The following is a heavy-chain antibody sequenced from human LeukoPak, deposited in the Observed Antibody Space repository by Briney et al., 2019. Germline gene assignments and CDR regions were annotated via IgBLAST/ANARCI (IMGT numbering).Heavy chain of an antibody. V-gene: IGHV4-34*01. CDR1: GGSFSGYY. Sequence: SETLSLTCAVYGGSFSGYYRSWIRQPPGKGLEWIGEINHSGSTNYNPSLKSRVTISVDTSKNQFSLKLSSVTAADTAVYYCARFGDSNNWGQGTLVTVSS. CDR3: ARFGDSNN. CDR2: INHSGST. D-gene: IGHD3-3*01. J-gene: IGHJ4*02.